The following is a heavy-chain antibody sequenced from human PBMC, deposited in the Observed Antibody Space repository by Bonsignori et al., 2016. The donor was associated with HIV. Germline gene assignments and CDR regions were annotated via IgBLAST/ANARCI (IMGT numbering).Heavy chain of an antibody. D-gene: IGHD2-8*01. Sequence: WVRQAPGQGLEWMGGIIPIFGIGNYAQKFQGRVTFTADESTSTAYMELSSLRSDDTAVYYCARAGGYCTNGVCYSHYYYMDVWGRGTTVTVSS. CDR3: ARAGGYCTNGVCYSHYYYMDV. J-gene: IGHJ6*03. CDR2: IIPIFGIG. V-gene: IGHV1-69*01.